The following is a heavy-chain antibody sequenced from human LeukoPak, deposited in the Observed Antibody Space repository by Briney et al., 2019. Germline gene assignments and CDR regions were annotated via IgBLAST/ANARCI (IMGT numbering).Heavy chain of an antibody. D-gene: IGHD6-6*01. CDR3: ASQAARGY. CDR1: GYTFTNYA. V-gene: IGHV1-3*03. Sequence: ASVKVSCKASGYTFTNYAMHWVRQAPGQRLEWMGWINTGNGNTKYSQEFQGRVTITRDTSANTAYMELSSLRSEDMAVYYCASQAARGYWGQGTLVTVSS. CDR2: INTGNGNT. J-gene: IGHJ4*02.